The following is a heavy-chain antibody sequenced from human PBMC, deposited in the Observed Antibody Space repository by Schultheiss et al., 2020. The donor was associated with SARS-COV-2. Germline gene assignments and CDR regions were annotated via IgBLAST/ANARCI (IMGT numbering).Heavy chain of an antibody. Sequence: GGSLRLSCAASGFNFNSHEMNWVRQAPGKGLEWISYISISGSTTNYPDSVKGRFTISRDNTNNSLYLQINSLRGEDTAVYYCTRGRPYYFDYWGPGTLVTVSS. CDR2: ISISGSTT. J-gene: IGHJ4*02. CDR1: GFNFNSHE. CDR3: TRGRPYYFDY. V-gene: IGHV3-48*03.